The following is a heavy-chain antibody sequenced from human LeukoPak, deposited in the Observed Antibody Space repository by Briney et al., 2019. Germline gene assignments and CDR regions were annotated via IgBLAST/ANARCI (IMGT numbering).Heavy chain of an antibody. CDR1: GDSMRTSDHY. Sequence: SETLSLTCTVSGDSMRTSDHYWAWIRQHTGKGPETIGFINHRGTTNHNPSLENRVAISVDASKNQFSLRLSSMTAADTAVYFCARGGNRFGGFYFDYWGQGILVTVSS. V-gene: IGHV4-31*03. J-gene: IGHJ4*02. CDR3: ARGGNRFGGFYFDY. CDR2: INHRGTT. D-gene: IGHD3-10*01.